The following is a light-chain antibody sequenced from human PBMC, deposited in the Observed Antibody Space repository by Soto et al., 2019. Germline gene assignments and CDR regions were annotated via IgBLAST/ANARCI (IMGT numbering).Light chain of an antibody. J-gene: IGKJ1*01. V-gene: IGKV4-1*01. CDR2: WAS. CDR1: QSVLHRSSNKNF. CDR3: QHYYNTPWT. Sequence: DIVMTQSPDSLAVSLGERATVNCKSSQSVLHRSSNKNFLAWYQQKTGQPPKLLISWASTRESGVPDRFSGSGSETDFALTISSLEAEDVAVYYCQHYYNTPWTFGQGTKVEIK.